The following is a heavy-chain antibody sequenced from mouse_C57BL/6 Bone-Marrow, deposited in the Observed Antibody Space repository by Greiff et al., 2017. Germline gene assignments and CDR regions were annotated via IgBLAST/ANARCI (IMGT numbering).Heavy chain of an antibody. CDR1: GYTFTDYN. J-gene: IGHJ3*01. D-gene: IGHD2-9*01. Sequence: VQLQQSGPELVKPGASVKMSCKASGYTFTDYNMHWVKQSHGKSLEWIGYINPNNGGTSYNQKFKGKATLTVNKSSSTAYMELRSLTSEDSAVYYCARSAYYGDDEGFAYWGQGTLVTVSA. CDR2: INPNNGGT. V-gene: IGHV1-22*01. CDR3: ARSAYYGDDEGFAY.